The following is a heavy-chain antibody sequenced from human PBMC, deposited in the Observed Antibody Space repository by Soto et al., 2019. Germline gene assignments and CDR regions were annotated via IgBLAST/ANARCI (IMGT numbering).Heavy chain of an antibody. CDR3: ARLSCSNARCPPHY. CDR2: IYYTGST. J-gene: IGHJ4*02. V-gene: IGHV4-59*01. CDR1: TGSISPYY. D-gene: IGHD2-8*01. Sequence: QVQLQESGPGLVKPSETLSLTCTVSTGSISPYYWTWIRQPPGKGLEWIGYIYYTGSTNYNPSLKSRVTISLDTSKNQSSLKLSSVTAADTAVYYCARLSCSNARCPPHYWGQGTLVTVSS.